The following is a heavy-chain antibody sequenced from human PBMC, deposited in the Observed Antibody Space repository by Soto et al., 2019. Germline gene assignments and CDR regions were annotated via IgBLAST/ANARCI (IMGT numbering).Heavy chain of an antibody. D-gene: IGHD6-6*01. CDR3: ARVSMGSSSEDFQH. J-gene: IGHJ1*01. CDR1: GYSFTSYD. CDR2: MNPNSGNT. V-gene: IGHV1-8*01. Sequence: QVQLVQSGAEVKKPGASVKVSCKASGYSFTSYDINWVRQATGQGLEWMGWMNPNSGNTGYAQKFQGRVAMTRNTSISTAYMELSSLRSEDTAVYYCARVSMGSSSEDFQHWGQGTLVTVSS.